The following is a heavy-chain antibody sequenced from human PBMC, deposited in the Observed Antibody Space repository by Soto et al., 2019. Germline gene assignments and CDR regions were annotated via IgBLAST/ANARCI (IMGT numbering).Heavy chain of an antibody. D-gene: IGHD1-26*01. CDR3: ARASSPDLALGSLFDL. Sequence: QVQLQESGPGLVKPSETLSLPCTVSGGSVSSDRYYCRWVRQPPGKDLEWIGDIDYSGTSKYTPSLKSRVTISVDTSKEQFSLSLSSVTAADTVLYYCARASSPDLALGSLFDLWGHGPLVTVSS. CDR2: IDYSGTS. J-gene: IGHJ5*02. V-gene: IGHV4-61*01. CDR1: GGSVSSDRYY.